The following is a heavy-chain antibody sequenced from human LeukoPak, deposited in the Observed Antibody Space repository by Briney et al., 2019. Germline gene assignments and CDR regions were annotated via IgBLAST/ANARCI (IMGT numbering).Heavy chain of an antibody. V-gene: IGHV3-23*01. CDR2: ISGSGGST. CDR3: AKRPTLGASSGSYDY. Sequence: PGGSLTLSCAASGFTFSSYAMSWVRQAPGRGLEWVSAISGSGGSTYYADSVKGRFTISRDNSKNTLYLQMNSLRAEDTAVYYCAKRPTLGASSGSYDYWGQGTLVTVSS. CDR1: GFTFSSYA. J-gene: IGHJ4*02. D-gene: IGHD3-16*01.